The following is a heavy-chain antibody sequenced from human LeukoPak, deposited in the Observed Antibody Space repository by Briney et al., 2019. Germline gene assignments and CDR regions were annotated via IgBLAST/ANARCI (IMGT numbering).Heavy chain of an antibody. V-gene: IGHV4-39*01. CDR1: RGSFASSSYY. CDR2: IYNSGDT. J-gene: IGHJ4*02. Sequence: SETLSLTCTVSRGSFASSSYYWGWIRQPPGKGLEWIGTIYNSGDTYYNPSLRGRVAISLDTSKSQLSLILSSVTAADTAVYYCARNSFGYCSGGSCSRDFDFWGQGTLVTVSS. CDR3: ARNSFGYCSGGSCSRDFDF. D-gene: IGHD2-15*01.